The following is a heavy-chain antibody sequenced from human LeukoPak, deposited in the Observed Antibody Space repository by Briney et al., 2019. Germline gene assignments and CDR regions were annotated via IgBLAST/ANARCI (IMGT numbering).Heavy chain of an antibody. J-gene: IGHJ4*02. CDR2: INHSGST. Sequence: PSETLSLTCAVYGGSFSGYYWSSIRQPPGKGLEWIGEINHSGSTNYNPSLKSRVTISVDTSKNQFSLKLSSVTAADTAVYYCARGRGTAGSWGQGTLVTVSS. CDR1: GGSFSGYY. CDR3: ARGRGTAGS. V-gene: IGHV4-34*01. D-gene: IGHD6-13*01.